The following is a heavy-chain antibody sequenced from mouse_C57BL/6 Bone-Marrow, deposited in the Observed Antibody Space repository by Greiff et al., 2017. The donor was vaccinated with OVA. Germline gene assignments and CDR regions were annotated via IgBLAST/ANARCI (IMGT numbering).Heavy chain of an antibody. J-gene: IGHJ3*01. D-gene: IGHD1-1*01. CDR3: ARGPAYGSSLAY. CDR1: GYSITSGYY. CDR2: ISYDGSN. Sequence: EVKLMESGPGLVKPSQSLSLTCSVTGYSITSGYYWNWIRQFPGNKLEWMGYISYDGSNNYNPSLKNRISITRDTSKNQFFLKLNSVTTEDTATYYCARGPAYGSSLAYWGQGTLVTVSA. V-gene: IGHV3-6*01.